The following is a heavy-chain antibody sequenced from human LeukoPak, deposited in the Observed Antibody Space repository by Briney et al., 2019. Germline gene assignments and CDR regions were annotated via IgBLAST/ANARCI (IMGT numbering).Heavy chain of an antibody. CDR2: IKQNGSGK. D-gene: IGHD6-13*01. J-gene: IGHJ6*03. CDR1: GFIFSSYW. V-gene: IGHV3-7*01. Sequence: GGSLRLSCAASGFIFSSYWLRWVRQAPGKGLEGVVNIKQNGSGKYYVDSVKGRLTLSSDSAKNSLYLQMNSLGAEDTAEYYCAREAYSSSWFKREGYMDVWGKGTTVTVSS. CDR3: AREAYSSSWFKREGYMDV.